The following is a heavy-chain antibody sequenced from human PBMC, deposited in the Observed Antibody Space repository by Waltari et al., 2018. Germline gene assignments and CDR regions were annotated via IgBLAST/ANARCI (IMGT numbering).Heavy chain of an antibody. J-gene: IGHJ6*03. V-gene: IGHV4-39*07. D-gene: IGHD2-15*01. CDR3: ARQRQDAYHYYYMDA. Sequence: QLQLQESGPGLVKPSETLSLICSVLGGSFSNTTYYWGWIRQPPGKVLEWIGSMYYDGDTYYNVALKSGVAMSIDRSKNKFSLKMTSVTAADTAVYYCARQRQDAYHYYYMDAWSKGTTVTVSS. CDR1: GGSFSNTTYY. CDR2: MYYDGDT.